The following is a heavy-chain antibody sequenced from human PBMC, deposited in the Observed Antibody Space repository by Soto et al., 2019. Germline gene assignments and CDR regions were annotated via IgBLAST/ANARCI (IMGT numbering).Heavy chain of an antibody. D-gene: IGHD3-9*01. CDR2: IYHSGST. V-gene: IGHV4-4*02. CDR3: ARVGHNYAYFDWDY. J-gene: IGHJ4*02. Sequence: SETLSLTCAVSGGSISNSNWWSWVRQPPGKGLEWIGNIYHSGSTNYNPSLKSRVTISIDKSNNQFSLKLSSVTAADTSVYYCARVGHNYAYFDWDYLRQGTLVTVSS. CDR1: GGSISNSNW.